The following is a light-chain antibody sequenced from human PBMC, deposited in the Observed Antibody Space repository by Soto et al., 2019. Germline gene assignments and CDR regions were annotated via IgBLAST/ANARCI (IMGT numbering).Light chain of an antibody. CDR3: QQYGSLPRT. V-gene: IGKV1-8*01. Sequence: AIRMTQSPSSLSASTGDRVTITCRASQGISSYLAWYQQKPGTAPKLLIYAASTLQSGVPSRFSGSGSGTDFTLTISCLQSEDFAVYYCQQYGSLPRTFGQGTKVEVK. CDR2: AAS. CDR1: QGISSY. J-gene: IGKJ1*01.